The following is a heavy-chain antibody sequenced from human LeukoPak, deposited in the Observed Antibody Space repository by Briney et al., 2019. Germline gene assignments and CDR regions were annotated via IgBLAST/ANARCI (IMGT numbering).Heavy chain of an antibody. CDR2: IYHSGST. CDR1: GYSISSGYY. V-gene: IGHV4-38-2*02. D-gene: IGHD1-26*01. CDR3: ARPFVGATDAFDI. J-gene: IGHJ3*02. Sequence: KPSETLSLTCTVSGYSISSGYYWGWIRQPPGKGLEWIGSIYHSGSTYYNPSLKSRVTISIDTSKNQFSLKLSSATAADTAVYYCARPFVGATDAFDIWGQGTMVAVSS.